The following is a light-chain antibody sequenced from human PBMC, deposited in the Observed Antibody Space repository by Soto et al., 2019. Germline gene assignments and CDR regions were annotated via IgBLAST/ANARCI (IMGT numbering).Light chain of an antibody. V-gene: IGKV3-11*01. CDR1: QSVGYH. Sequence: EIVLTQSPATLSLSAGERATLSCRASQSVGYHLAWYQQKPGQAPRLLIYDASNRATGIPARFSGSGSGTDFTLAISSLEPEDFAVYYCQQRSNWPPVTFGGGTKVDIK. J-gene: IGKJ4*01. CDR3: QQRSNWPPVT. CDR2: DAS.